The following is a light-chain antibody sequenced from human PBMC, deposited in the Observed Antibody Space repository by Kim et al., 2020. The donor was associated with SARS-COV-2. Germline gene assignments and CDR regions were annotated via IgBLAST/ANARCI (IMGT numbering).Light chain of an antibody. V-gene: IGKV3-11*01. CDR3: QQRGNWPLT. CDR1: QSVSHY. J-gene: IGKJ4*01. CDR2: SAS. Sequence: PGQRATLSCRASQSVSHYLAWYQHKPGQSPRLLIYSASSRATGIPARFSGSGSGTDFTLTIGSLEPEDFAVYYCQQRGNWPLTFGGGTKVDIK.